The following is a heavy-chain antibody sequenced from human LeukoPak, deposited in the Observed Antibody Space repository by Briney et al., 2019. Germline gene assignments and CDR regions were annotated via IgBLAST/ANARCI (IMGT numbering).Heavy chain of an antibody. Sequence: HPGGSLRLSCSTSGFTFPDYALSWVRQAPGKGLEWLSFISSRSIGGAIEYAASVKGRFTTSRDDSKSIAYLQIDSLQTEDTAVYYCTRRLYISGYYYMVVWGKGTTVTVSS. D-gene: IGHD2-2*02. CDR1: GFTFPDYA. J-gene: IGHJ6*03. CDR2: ISSRSIGGAI. V-gene: IGHV3-49*04. CDR3: TRRLYISGYYYMVV.